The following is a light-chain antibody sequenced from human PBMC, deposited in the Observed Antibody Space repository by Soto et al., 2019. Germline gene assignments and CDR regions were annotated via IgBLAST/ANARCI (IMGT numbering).Light chain of an antibody. CDR3: QQYNDWPAT. Sequence: EVVMTQSPATLSVSPAESGTLSCRASQYVSSNLAWYHQKPGQAPRLLIYGASTRATGIPARFTGSGSGTEFTLTISSLQSEDFAVYYCQQYNDWPATCGQGTKVDIK. J-gene: IGKJ1*01. V-gene: IGKV3-15*01. CDR2: GAS. CDR1: QYVSSN.